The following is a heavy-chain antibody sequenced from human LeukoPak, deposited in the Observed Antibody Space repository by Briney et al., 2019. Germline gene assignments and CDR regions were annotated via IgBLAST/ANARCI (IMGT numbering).Heavy chain of an antibody. CDR1: GGSFSGYY. CDR3: ARGLGITMVRGPELDY. Sequence: NPSETLSLTCAVYGGSFSGYYWSSIRQPPGKGLEWIGEINHSGSTNYNPSLKSRVTISVDTSKNQFSLKLSSVTAADTAVYYCARGLGITMVRGPELDYWGQGTLVTVSS. CDR2: INHSGST. D-gene: IGHD3-10*01. V-gene: IGHV4-34*01. J-gene: IGHJ4*02.